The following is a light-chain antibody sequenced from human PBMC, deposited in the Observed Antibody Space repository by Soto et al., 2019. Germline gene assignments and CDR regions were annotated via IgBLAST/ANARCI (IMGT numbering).Light chain of an antibody. V-gene: IGKV3D-20*02. CDR2: GAS. CDR1: QSVSSSY. J-gene: IGKJ1*01. CDR3: QQRSNWT. Sequence: VMTQSPATLSVSPGEGATLSSRASQSVSSSYLAWYQQKPGQAPRLLIYGASSRATGIPDRFSGSGSGTDFTLSISRLEPEDFAVYYCQQRSNWTFGQGTKVDIK.